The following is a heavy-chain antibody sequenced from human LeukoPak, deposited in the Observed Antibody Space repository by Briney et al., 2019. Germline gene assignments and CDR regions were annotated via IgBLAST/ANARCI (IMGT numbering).Heavy chain of an antibody. CDR3: AGLGYSSSWYYWFDP. Sequence: GESLKISCKGSGYSFTSYWIGWVRQMPGKGLEWMGIIYPGDSDTRYSTSFQGQVTISADKSISTAYLQWSSLKASDTAMYYCAGLGYSSSWYYWFDPWGQGTLVTVSS. J-gene: IGHJ5*02. D-gene: IGHD6-13*01. CDR2: IYPGDSDT. CDR1: GYSFTSYW. V-gene: IGHV5-51*01.